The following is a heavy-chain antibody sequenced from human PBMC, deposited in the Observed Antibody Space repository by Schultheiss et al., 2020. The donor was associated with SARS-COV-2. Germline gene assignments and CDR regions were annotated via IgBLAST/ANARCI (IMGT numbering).Heavy chain of an antibody. J-gene: IGHJ4*02. Sequence: SETLSLTCAVSGYSISSGYYWSWIRQPPGKGLEWIGEINHSGSTNYNPSLKSRVTISVDTSKNQFSLKLSSVTAADTAVYYCARANGYYDSSGYYPQGKPGNFDYWGQGTLVTVSS. V-gene: IGHV4-34*01. D-gene: IGHD3-22*01. CDR1: GYSISSGYY. CDR3: ARANGYYDSSGYYPQGKPGNFDY. CDR2: INHSGST.